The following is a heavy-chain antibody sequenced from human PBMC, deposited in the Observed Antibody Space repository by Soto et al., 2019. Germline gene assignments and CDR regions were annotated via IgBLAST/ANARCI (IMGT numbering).Heavy chain of an antibody. CDR3: ARGGPAAGFDL. CDR1: GYTFITND. J-gene: IGHJ5*02. D-gene: IGHD6-13*01. V-gene: IGHV1-8*01. CDR2: MRPSTGDS. Sequence: ASVKVSCKASGYTFITNDINWVRQASGQGLEWMGWMRPSTGDSGSDPDFQGRITMTRDTATSTAYMELSSLKFEDTAVYYCARGGPAAGFDLWGQGSLVTVSS.